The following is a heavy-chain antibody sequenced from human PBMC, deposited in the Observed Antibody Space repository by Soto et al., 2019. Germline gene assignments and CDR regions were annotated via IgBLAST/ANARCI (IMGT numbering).Heavy chain of an antibody. CDR1: GFTFSDYY. CDR2: ISSSGSTI. Sequence: GGSLRLSCAASGFTFSDYYMSWIRQAPGKGLEWVSYISSSGSTIYYADSVKGRFTISRDNAKNTLYLQMNSLRAEGTAVYYCARDLTGLVFDYWGQGTMVTVSS. V-gene: IGHV3-11*04. D-gene: IGHD3-16*01. CDR3: ARDLTGLVFDY. J-gene: IGHJ4*02.